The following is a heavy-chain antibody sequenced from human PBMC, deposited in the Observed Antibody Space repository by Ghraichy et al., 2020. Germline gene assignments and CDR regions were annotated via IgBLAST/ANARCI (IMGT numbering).Heavy chain of an antibody. V-gene: IGHV4-61*02. CDR2: IYTSGST. CDR3: AREHSSGWYWDY. D-gene: IGHD6-19*01. CDR1: GGSISSGSYY. Sequence: SETLSLTCTVSGGSISSGSYYWSWIRQPAGKGLEWIGRIYTSGSTNYNPSLQSRVTISVDTSKNQFSLKLSSVTAADTAVYYCAREHSSGWYWDYWGQGTLVTVSS. J-gene: IGHJ4*02.